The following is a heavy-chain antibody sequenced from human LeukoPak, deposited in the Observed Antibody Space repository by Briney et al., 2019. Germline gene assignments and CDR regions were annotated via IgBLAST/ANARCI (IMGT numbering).Heavy chain of an antibody. CDR3: ARHGRIAVAGTVDY. CDR1: DGSISSSRDY. V-gene: IGHV4-39*01. Sequence: SETLSLTCSVSDGSISSSRDYWGWIRQPPGKGLEWIGSIFYSGSTYYNPSLKSRVTISVDTSKNQFSLKLSSVTAADTAVYYCARHGRIAVAGTVDYWGQGTLVTVSS. J-gene: IGHJ4*02. CDR2: IFYSGST. D-gene: IGHD6-19*01.